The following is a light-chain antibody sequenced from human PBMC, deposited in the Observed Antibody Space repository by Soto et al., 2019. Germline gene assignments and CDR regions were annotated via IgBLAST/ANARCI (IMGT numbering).Light chain of an antibody. Sequence: QSAATLSLSPGARATLSCRGIQTDRNNYLAWYQQKPGQAPRLLIYDASSRATGIPARFSGSGSGTDFTLTISSLEYEDSAAYYCQQRSDWSSITFGQGTRLEIK. CDR2: DAS. V-gene: IGKV3D-20*02. J-gene: IGKJ5*01. CDR3: QQRSDWSSIT. CDR1: QTDRNNY.